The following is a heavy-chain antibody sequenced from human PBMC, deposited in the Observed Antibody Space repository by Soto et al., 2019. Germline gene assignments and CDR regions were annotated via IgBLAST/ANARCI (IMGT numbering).Heavy chain of an antibody. Sequence: QVQLQESGPGLVKPSQTLSLTCTVSGGSISSGGYYWSWIRQHPGKGLEWIGYIYYSGSTYYNPSLKSRVTISVDTSKNQFSLKLSSVTAAETAVYYCARKRFGELLSLGGYYYYYGMDVWGQGTTVTVSS. CDR2: IYYSGST. D-gene: IGHD3-10*01. V-gene: IGHV4-31*03. J-gene: IGHJ6*02. CDR3: ARKRFGELLSLGGYYYYYGMDV. CDR1: GGSISSGGYY.